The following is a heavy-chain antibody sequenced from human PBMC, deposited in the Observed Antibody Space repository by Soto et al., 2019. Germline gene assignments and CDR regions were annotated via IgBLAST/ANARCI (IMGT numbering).Heavy chain of an antibody. V-gene: IGHV3-23*01. CDR1: GFTFSSYA. CDR3: AKDHPSRCSNVIGYFGQPDY. D-gene: IGHD2-8*01. CDR2: ISGSGVTT. Sequence: EVQLLESGGGLVQPGGSLRLSCATSGFTFSSYAMTWVRQAPGAGLEWVSAISGSGVTTYYADSVGGRFTISRDNSKDTLYLQLNSLRAKDTAVYYCAKDHPSRCSNVIGYFGQPDYWGQGTLVTVSS. J-gene: IGHJ4*02.